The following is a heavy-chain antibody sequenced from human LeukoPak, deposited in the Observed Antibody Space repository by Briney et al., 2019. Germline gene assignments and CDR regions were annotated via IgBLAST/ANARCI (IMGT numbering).Heavy chain of an antibody. Sequence: PSETLSLTCAVYGGSFSGYYWSWIRQPPGKGLEWIGEINHSGSTNYNPSLKSRVTISVDTSKNQFSLKLSSVTAADTAVYYCARVRRFVGYCSGGSCIGAPFDPWGQGTMVTVSS. CDR1: GGSFSGYY. CDR3: ARVRRFVGYCSGGSCIGAPFDP. CDR2: INHSGST. J-gene: IGHJ5*02. D-gene: IGHD2-15*01. V-gene: IGHV4-34*01.